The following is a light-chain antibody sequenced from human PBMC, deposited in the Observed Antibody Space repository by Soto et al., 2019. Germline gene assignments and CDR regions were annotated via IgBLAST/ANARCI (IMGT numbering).Light chain of an antibody. CDR1: SSNIGAGFD. CDR3: QSYDNSLLAYV. J-gene: IGLJ2*01. V-gene: IGLV1-40*01. CDR2: ANN. Sequence: QSVLTQPPSVSGAPGQRVTISCAGRSSNIGAGFDVHWYQQRPGTAPKLLIFANNDRPSGVPGRFSGSTSGTSASLAITGLQAEDEADYYCQSYDNSLLAYVFGGGTKVTVL.